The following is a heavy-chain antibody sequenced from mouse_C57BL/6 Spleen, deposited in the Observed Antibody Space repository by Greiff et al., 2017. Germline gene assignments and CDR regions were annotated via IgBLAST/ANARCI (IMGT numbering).Heavy chain of an antibody. Sequence: QVQLQQSGTELVKPGASVKLSCKASGYTFTSYWMHWVKQRPGQGLEWIGNINPSNGGTNYNEKFKSKATLTGDKSSSTAYMQLSSLTSEDSAVYYCARSEGYGSSYGDFDGWGTGTTVTVSS. J-gene: IGHJ1*03. CDR1: GYTFTSYW. CDR2: INPSNGGT. D-gene: IGHD1-1*01. V-gene: IGHV1-53*01. CDR3: ARSEGYGSSYGDFDG.